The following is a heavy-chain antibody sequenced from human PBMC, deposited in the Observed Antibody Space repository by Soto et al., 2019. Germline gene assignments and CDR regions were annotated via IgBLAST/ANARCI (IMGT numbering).Heavy chain of an antibody. D-gene: IGHD3-3*01. V-gene: IGHV3-23*01. J-gene: IGHJ4*02. CDR2: ISGNGGET. CDR1: GLIFSNYA. Sequence: GGSLRRSCAASGLIFSNYAMTWVRQAQGKGLEWVSTISGNGGETFYADSVEGRFTISRDNSENTVYLQMNRLRAEDTAVYYCTKGGHASFYDFWRQGTLVTVSS. CDR3: TKGGHASFYDF.